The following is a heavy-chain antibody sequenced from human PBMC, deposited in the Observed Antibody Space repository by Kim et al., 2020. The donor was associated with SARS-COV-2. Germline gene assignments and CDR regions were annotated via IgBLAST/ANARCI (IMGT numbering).Heavy chain of an antibody. Sequence: SETLSLTCTVSGGSISSGGYYWSWIRQHPGKGLEWIGYIYYSGSTYYNPSLKSRVTISVDTSKNQFSLKLSSVTAADTAVYYCARDRIVVVPAWEASYYYGMDVWGQGTTVTVSS. CDR2: IYYSGST. CDR1: GGSISSGGYY. J-gene: IGHJ6*02. CDR3: ARDRIVVVPAWEASYYYGMDV. D-gene: IGHD2-2*01. V-gene: IGHV4-31*03.